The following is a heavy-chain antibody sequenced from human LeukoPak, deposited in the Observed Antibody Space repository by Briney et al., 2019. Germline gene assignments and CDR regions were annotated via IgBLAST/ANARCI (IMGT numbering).Heavy chain of an antibody. Sequence: APVKVSCKASGYTFTGYYLHWVRQAPGQGLEWMGWICPKTGGTSYAQKFQGRVTMTRDTSISTAYMELIGLRSDDTAVYYCAGPWDQVGFDPWGQGTLVSVSS. J-gene: IGHJ5*02. V-gene: IGHV1-2*02. CDR3: AGPWDQVGFDP. CDR1: GYTFTGYY. CDR2: ICPKTGGT. D-gene: IGHD1-26*01.